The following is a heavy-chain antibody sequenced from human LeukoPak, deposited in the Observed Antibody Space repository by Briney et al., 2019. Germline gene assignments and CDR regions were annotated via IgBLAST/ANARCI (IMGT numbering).Heavy chain of an antibody. CDR1: GFTFSSYW. J-gene: IGHJ6*03. V-gene: IGHV3-7*01. CDR3: ARVGPPYYYYYMDV. CDR2: IKQDGSEK. Sequence: GGSLRLSCAASGFTFSSYWMTWVRQAPGKGLEWVANIKQDGSEKYSVDSLKGRFTISRDNAKKLLYLQMNGLRVEDTAVYYCARVGPPYYYYYMDVWGKGTTVTVSS.